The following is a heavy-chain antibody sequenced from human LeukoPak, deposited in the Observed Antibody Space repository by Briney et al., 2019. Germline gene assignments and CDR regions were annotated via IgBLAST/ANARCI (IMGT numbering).Heavy chain of an antibody. V-gene: IGHV3-74*01. CDR2: INSDGSST. CDR1: GFTFSAYW. J-gene: IGHJ4*02. Sequence: PGGSLRLSCAASGFTFSAYWMHWVRQAPGKGLVWVSRINSDGSSTSYADSVKGRFTISRDNAKKTLYLQMNSLRAEDTAVYYCGRGYHSDSREVGDWGQGTLVTVSS. D-gene: IGHD3-22*01. CDR3: GRGYHSDSREVGD.